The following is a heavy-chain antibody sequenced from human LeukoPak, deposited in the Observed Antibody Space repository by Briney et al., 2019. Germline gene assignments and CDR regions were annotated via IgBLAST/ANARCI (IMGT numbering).Heavy chain of an antibody. J-gene: IGHJ3*02. CDR1: GASISTNNYY. D-gene: IGHD2-15*01. V-gene: IGHV4-39*07. CDR2: INHSGST. CDR3: AREEDCSGGICYLGNAFDI. Sequence: PSETLSLTCTVSGASISTNNYYWSWIRQPPGKGLEWIGEINHSGSTNYNASLKSRVTISVDTSKNQFSLKLSSVTAADTAVYYCAREEDCSGGICYLGNAFDIWGQGTMVTVSS.